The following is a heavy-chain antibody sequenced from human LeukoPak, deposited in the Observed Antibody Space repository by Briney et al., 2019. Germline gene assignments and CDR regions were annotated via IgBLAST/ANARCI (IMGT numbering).Heavy chain of an antibody. V-gene: IGHV3-23*01. CDR2: ISGNGGRT. CDR1: GFTFNNYA. CDR3: AKEQTSSGYFDY. D-gene: IGHD3-10*01. J-gene: IGHJ4*02. Sequence: PGGSLRLSCAASGFTFNNYAMSWVRQTPGKGLEWGAAISGNGGRTYYRDSVKRRFTISRDNPKNTLYLLMNSLSAEDTALYYCAKEQTSSGYFDYWGQGTLVTVSS.